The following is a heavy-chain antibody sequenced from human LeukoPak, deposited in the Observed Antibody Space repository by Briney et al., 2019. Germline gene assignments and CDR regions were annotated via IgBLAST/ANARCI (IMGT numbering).Heavy chain of an antibody. Sequence: GGSLRLSCAASGFTFSDYYISWIRQAPGKGLEWVSYISSSGSTIYYADSVKGRFTISRDNAKNSLYLQMNSLRAEDMALYYCATSDAVAAAGTWADYWGQGTLVTVSS. J-gene: IGHJ4*02. CDR3: ATSDAVAAAGTWADY. CDR1: GFTFSDYY. CDR2: ISSSGSTI. D-gene: IGHD6-13*01. V-gene: IGHV3-11*01.